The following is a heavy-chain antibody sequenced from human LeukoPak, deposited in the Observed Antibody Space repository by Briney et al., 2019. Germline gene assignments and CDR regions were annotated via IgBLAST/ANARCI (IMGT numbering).Heavy chain of an antibody. V-gene: IGHV1-18*01. J-gene: IGHJ5*02. CDR2: ISAYNGNT. CDR3: ARDNSVEDTAWWFDP. D-gene: IGHD4-23*01. Sequence: ASVKVSCKASGYTFTSYGISWVRQAPGQGLEWMGWISAYNGNTNYAQKLQGRVTMTTDTSASTAYMELRSLRSDDTAVYYCARDNSVEDTAWWFDPWGQGTLVTVSS. CDR1: GYTFTSYG.